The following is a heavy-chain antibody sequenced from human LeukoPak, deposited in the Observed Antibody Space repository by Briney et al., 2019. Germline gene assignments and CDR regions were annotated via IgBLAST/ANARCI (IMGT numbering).Heavy chain of an antibody. J-gene: IGHJ5*02. CDR1: GGTFSGYY. D-gene: IGHD3-10*01. V-gene: IGHV4-34*08. CDR3: AGSGGSGSYFSPFDL. CDR2: INHSGST. Sequence: PSETLSLTCAVYGGTFSGYYWSWIRQPPGKGLEWIGEINHSGSTNYNPSLKSRVTISVDTSKNQFSLKLSSVTAADTAVYYCAGSGGSGSYFSPFDLWGQGTLVTVSS.